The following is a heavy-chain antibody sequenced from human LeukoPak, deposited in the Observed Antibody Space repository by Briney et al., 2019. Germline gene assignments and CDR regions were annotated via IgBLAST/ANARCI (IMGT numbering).Heavy chain of an antibody. Sequence: GGSLRLSCEVSGFTFSSYAMSWVRQAPGKGLEWVSAISGSGGSTYYADSVKGRFTISRDNSKNTLYLQMNSPRAEDTAVYYCAKLRGYSYGFHYFDYWGQGTLVTVSS. J-gene: IGHJ4*02. CDR3: AKLRGYSYGFHYFDY. D-gene: IGHD5-18*01. V-gene: IGHV3-23*01. CDR1: GFTFSSYA. CDR2: ISGSGGST.